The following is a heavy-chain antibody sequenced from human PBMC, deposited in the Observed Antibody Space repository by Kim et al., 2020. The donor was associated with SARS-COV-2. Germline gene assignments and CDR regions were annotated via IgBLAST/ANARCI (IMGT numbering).Heavy chain of an antibody. CDR3: ARGGLFQALVY. D-gene: IGHD1-26*01. V-gene: IGHV4-4*07. J-gene: IGHJ4*02. Sequence: TNYNPSPQSHVTISVATSKNPFSLKLTSVAAADTAVYYCARGGLFQALVYWGQGTLVTVSS. CDR2: T.